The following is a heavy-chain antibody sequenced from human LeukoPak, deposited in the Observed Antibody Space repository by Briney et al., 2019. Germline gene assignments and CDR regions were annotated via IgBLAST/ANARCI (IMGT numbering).Heavy chain of an antibody. CDR1: GFNFSSYW. V-gene: IGHV3-33*08. CDR3: ARERTLYVSGSGYGMDV. J-gene: IGHJ6*02. CDR2: IWYDGSNK. D-gene: IGHD3-10*01. Sequence: PGGSLRLSCAASGFNFSSYWMHWVRQAPGKGLEWVALIWYDGSNKYYADSVKGRFTISRDSSKNTLYLEMSSLRAEDTAVYFCARERTLYVSGSGYGMDVWGQGTTVTVSS.